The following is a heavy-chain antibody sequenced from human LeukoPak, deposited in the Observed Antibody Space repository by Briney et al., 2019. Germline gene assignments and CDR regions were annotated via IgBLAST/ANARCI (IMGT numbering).Heavy chain of an antibody. D-gene: IGHD4-23*01. CDR1: GGSFSGYS. Sequence: SETLSLTCAVYGGSFSGYSWSWIRQPPGKGLEWIGYIYHSGSTYYNPSLKSRVTISVDRSKNQFSLKLSSVTAADTAVYYCASGGILDYYYYGMDVWGQGTTVTVSS. J-gene: IGHJ6*02. V-gene: IGHV4-30-2*01. CDR2: IYHSGST. CDR3: ASGGILDYYYYGMDV.